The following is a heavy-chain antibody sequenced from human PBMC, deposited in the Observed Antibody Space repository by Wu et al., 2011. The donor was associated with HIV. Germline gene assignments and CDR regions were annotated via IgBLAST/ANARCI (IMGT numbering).Heavy chain of an antibody. J-gene: IGHJ6*02. D-gene: IGHD1-26*01. V-gene: IGHV1-18*01. CDR3: ARDESGSSSFYGMDV. Sequence: QVQLVQSGAEVKKPGASVKVSCKASGYKFDTYAISWLRQAPGQGLEWMGWISTYSGNTKYAQRLQGRVTMTTDTPANTAYMELRSLRSDDTAVYYCARDESGSSSFYGMDVWGQGTTVTVSS. CDR1: GYKFDTYA. CDR2: ISTYSGNT.